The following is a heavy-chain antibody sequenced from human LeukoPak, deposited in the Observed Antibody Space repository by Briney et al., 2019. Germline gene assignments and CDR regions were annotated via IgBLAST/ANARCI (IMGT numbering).Heavy chain of an antibody. CDR1: GFTFSSYA. J-gene: IGHJ4*02. D-gene: IGHD2-21*01. Sequence: GGSLRLSCAASGFTFSSYAMSWVRQAPGEGLEWVSAISTNGGSTYFADSVKGRFTITRDNSKNTLSLEMNSLRPEDTAVYYCVXGSXGSRPYYFDYWGQGTLLTVSS. CDR2: ISTNGGST. V-gene: IGHV3-23*01. CDR3: VXGSXGSRPYYFDY.